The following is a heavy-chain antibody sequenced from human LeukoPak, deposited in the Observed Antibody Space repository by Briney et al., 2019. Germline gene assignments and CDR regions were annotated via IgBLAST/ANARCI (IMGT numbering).Heavy chain of an antibody. V-gene: IGHV4-39*07. J-gene: IGHJ5*02. CDR2: IYYTGRT. CDR1: GGSISISSHY. CDR3: ARTKYYYDSSGYLNWFDP. D-gene: IGHD3-22*01. Sequence: SETLSLTCTVSGGSISISSHYWGWTRQPPGKGLEWIGNIYYTGRTYYNPSLKSRVAISVDTSKNQFSLKLSSVIAADTAVYYCARTKYYYDSSGYLNWFDPWGQGTLVTVSS.